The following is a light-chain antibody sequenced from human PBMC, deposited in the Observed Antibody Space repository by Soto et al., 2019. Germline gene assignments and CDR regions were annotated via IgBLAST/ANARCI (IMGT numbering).Light chain of an antibody. Sequence: VVLTQSPATLSLSPGERATLSCRASQPVSTFLAWFQQKPGQTPRLLIYDASTRATGVPARFSGSGSGTDFTLSISSLEPEDFAIYFCQQRTNWPHISFGQGTRLDLK. J-gene: IGKJ5*01. CDR1: QPVSTF. V-gene: IGKV3-11*01. CDR2: DAS. CDR3: QQRTNWPHIS.